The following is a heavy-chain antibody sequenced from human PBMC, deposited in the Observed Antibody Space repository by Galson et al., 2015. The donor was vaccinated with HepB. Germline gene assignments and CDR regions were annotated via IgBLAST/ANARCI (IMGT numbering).Heavy chain of an antibody. CDR3: ARGYSGYDYGPDWFDP. CDR2: IYSGGST. Sequence: SLRLSCAASGFTFSSNHMSWVRQAPGKGLEWVSVIYSGGSTYYADSVKGRFTISRDNSKNTLYLQMNSLRAVDTAVYYGARGYSGYDYGPDWFDPSGQGTLVTVSS. CDR1: GFTFSSNH. J-gene: IGHJ5*02. V-gene: IGHV3-66*01. D-gene: IGHD5-12*01.